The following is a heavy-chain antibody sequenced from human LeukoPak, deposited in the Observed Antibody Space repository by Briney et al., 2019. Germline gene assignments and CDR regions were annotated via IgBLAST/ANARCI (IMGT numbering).Heavy chain of an antibody. CDR3: ARVKGREGSTVIIDY. CDR1: GGSVSNYY. V-gene: IGHV4-59*02. Sequence: SETLSFTCTVSGGSVSNYYWSWIRQSPGKGLEWIGYISHSGSVNYNPSLKSRVTMSVDTSKNQFSLKLSSVTAADTAVYYCARVKGREGSTVIIDYWGQGTLVTVSS. D-gene: IGHD3-10*01. CDR2: ISHSGSV. J-gene: IGHJ4*02.